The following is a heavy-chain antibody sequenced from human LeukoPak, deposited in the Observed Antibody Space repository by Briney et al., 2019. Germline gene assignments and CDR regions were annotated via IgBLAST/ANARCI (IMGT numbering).Heavy chain of an antibody. Sequence: NLGGSLRLSCAASGLTFTTYAMNWVRQAPGRGLEWVSSIEPSGFTIFYANSVKGRFTISRDNAKNSLYLQMNSLRAEDTAVYYCACGYSYGPLMDVWGKGTTVTVSS. V-gene: IGHV3-21*01. CDR3: ACGYSYGPLMDV. D-gene: IGHD5-18*01. CDR1: GLTFTTYA. CDR2: IEPSGFTI. J-gene: IGHJ6*03.